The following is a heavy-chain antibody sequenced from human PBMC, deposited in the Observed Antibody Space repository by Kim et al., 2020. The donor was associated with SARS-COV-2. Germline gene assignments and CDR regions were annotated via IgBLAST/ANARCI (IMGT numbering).Heavy chain of an antibody. CDR3: AAIQPSASSGWYAQIDY. CDR1: GFTFSSYG. J-gene: IGHJ4*02. Sequence: GGSLRLSCAASGFTFSSYGMHWVRQAPGKGLEWVAVIWYDGSNKYYADSVKGRFTISRDNSKNTLYLQMNSLRAEDTAVYYCAAIQPSASSGWYAQIDYWGQGTLVTVSS. D-gene: IGHD6-19*01. V-gene: IGHV3-33*01. CDR2: IWYDGSNK.